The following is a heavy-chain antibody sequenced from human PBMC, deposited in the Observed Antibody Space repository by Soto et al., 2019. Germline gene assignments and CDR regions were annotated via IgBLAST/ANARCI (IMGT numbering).Heavy chain of an antibody. Sequence: PSETLSLTCTVSGGSISGYYWSWIRQHPGKGLEWIGYIYYSGSTYYNPSLRSRVTISVDTSKNQFSLKLSSVTAADTAVYYCARSGYSYGPNPLLYWGQGTLVTVSS. CDR2: IYYSGST. J-gene: IGHJ4*02. V-gene: IGHV4-31*03. D-gene: IGHD5-18*01. CDR3: ARSGYSYGPNPLLY. CDR1: GGSISGYY.